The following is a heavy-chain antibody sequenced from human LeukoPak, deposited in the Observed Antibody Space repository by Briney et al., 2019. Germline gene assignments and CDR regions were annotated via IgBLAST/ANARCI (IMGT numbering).Heavy chain of an antibody. D-gene: IGHD3-10*01. CDR2: IYYSGST. CDR1: GGSISSYY. CDR3: ASSTMVRGSSFWFDP. J-gene: IGHJ5*02. V-gene: IGHV4-59*01. Sequence: SETLSLTCTVSGGSISSYYWSWIRQPPGKGLEWIAYIYYSGSTNYNPSLKSRVTISADTSKNQFSLKLSSVTAAETAVYYCASSTMVRGSSFWFDPWGQGTLVTVSS.